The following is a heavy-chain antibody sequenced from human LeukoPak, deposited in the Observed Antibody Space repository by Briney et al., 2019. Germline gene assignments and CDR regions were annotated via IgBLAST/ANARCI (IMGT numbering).Heavy chain of an antibody. CDR1: GGSISSGGYS. Sequence: SETLSLTCGVSGGSISSGGYSWSSIRQPPGKGLEWIGYIYYSGSTYYNPSLKSRVTISVDTSKNQFSLKLSSVTAADTAVYYCARGHGGNSGYWGQGTPVTVSS. J-gene: IGHJ4*02. D-gene: IGHD4-23*01. CDR3: ARGHGGNSGY. CDR2: IYYSGST. V-gene: IGHV4-30-4*07.